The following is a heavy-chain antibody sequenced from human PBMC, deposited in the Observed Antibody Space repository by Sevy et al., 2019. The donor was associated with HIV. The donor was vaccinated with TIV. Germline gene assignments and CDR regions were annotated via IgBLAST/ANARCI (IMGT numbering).Heavy chain of an antibody. CDR2: IWYDGSNK. Sequence: GGSLRLSCAASGFTFSSYGMHWVRQAPGKGLEWVAVIWYDGSNKYYADSVKGRLTISRDNSKNTLYLQMNSLRAEDTAVYYCARAGIAAAGAFDYWGQGTLVTVSS. CDR1: GFTFSSYG. V-gene: IGHV3-33*01. J-gene: IGHJ4*02. D-gene: IGHD6-13*01. CDR3: ARAGIAAAGAFDY.